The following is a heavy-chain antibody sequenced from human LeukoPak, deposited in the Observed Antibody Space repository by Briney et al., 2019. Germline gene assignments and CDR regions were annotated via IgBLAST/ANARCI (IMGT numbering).Heavy chain of an antibody. J-gene: IGHJ4*02. Sequence: GGSLRLSCAASGFTFSSYAMSWVRQTPGKGLEWVSATIGGGDDTYYADSVKGRFTISRDNSKNTLYLQMNSLRAEDTAVYYCAKAGYTVTTGDYFDYWGQGTLVTVSS. CDR2: TIGGGDDT. V-gene: IGHV3-23*01. CDR1: GFTFSSYA. D-gene: IGHD4-17*01. CDR3: AKAGYTVTTGDYFDY.